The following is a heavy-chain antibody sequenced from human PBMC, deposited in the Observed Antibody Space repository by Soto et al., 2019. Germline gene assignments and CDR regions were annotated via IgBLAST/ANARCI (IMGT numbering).Heavy chain of an antibody. V-gene: IGHV4-59*08. CDR2: TYYSGGT. Sequence: SEKLSLTCMVSGGSISSYYCSWILQPPGKGLEWIGYTYYSGGTNYNPSLKSRVTISVDMSNNQFSLRLTSVTAADTAVYYCARHHDSWGQGTLVTVSA. CDR1: GGSISSYY. J-gene: IGHJ4*02. CDR3: ARHHDS.